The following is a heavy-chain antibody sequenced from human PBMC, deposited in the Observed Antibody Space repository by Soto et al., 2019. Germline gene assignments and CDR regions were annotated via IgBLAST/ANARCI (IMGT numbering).Heavy chain of an antibody. V-gene: IGHV2-5*02. Sequence: SGPTLVNPTQTLTLTCTFSGFSLSTSGMGVGWIRQPPGKALEWLALIYWDDDRRHSPSLKSRLTISKDTSKNQVVLIMTNRDPVDTATYYCARIRRDGYNYAYYSWGQGTMFTVSS. D-gene: IGHD5-12*01. CDR2: IYWDDDR. J-gene: IGHJ3*02. CDR3: ARIRRDGYNYAYYS. CDR1: GFSLSTSGMG.